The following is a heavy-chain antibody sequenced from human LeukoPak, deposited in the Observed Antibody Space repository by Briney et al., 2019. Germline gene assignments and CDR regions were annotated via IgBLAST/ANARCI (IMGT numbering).Heavy chain of an antibody. CDR1: GYTFTGYY. CDR2: INPNSGGT. CDR3: ARAFTSHCSSTSCYRYYFDY. J-gene: IGHJ4*02. Sequence: GASVKVSCKASGYTFTGYYMHWVRQAPGQGLEWIGWINPNSGGTNYAQKFQGRVTMTRDTSISTAYMELSRLRSDDTAVYYCARAFTSHCSSTSCYRYYFDYWGQGTLVTVSS. D-gene: IGHD2-2*01. V-gene: IGHV1-2*02.